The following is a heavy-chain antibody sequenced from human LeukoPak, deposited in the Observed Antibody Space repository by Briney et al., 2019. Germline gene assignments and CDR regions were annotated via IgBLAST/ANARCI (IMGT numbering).Heavy chain of an antibody. D-gene: IGHD6-6*01. CDR3: AKEGGRIAARPFDY. CDR1: GFTLSSYA. Sequence: GGSLRLSCAASGFTLSSYAMSWVRQAPGKGLEWVSGISGTGGSTYYADSVKGRFTISRDNSKNTVSLQMNSLRAEDTAVYYCAKEGGRIAARPFDYWGQGTLVTVSS. V-gene: IGHV3-23*01. J-gene: IGHJ4*02. CDR2: ISGTGGST.